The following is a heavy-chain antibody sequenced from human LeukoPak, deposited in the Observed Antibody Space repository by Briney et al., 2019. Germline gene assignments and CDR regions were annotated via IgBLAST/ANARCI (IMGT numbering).Heavy chain of an antibody. CDR3: ARDIVVVPFYYYYMDV. CDR2: ISAYNGNT. J-gene: IGHJ6*03. V-gene: IGHV1-18*01. CDR1: GYTFTSYG. D-gene: IGHD2-2*01. Sequence: ASVKVSCKASGYTFTSYGISGVRQAPGQGLEWMGWISAYNGNTNYAQKLQGRVTMTTDTSTSTAYMELRSLRSDDTAVYYCARDIVVVPFYYYYMDVWGKGTTVTVSS.